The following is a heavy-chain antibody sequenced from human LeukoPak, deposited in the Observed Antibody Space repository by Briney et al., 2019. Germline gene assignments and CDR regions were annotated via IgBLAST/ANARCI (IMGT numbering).Heavy chain of an antibody. CDR2: ISGSGGST. D-gene: IGHD3-3*01. V-gene: IGHV3-23*01. CDR3: AKESGITIFGVATDRRYYFDY. Sequence: GGSLRLSCAASGFTFSSYAMSWVRQAPGKGLEWVSAISGSGGSTYYADSVKGRFTISRDNSKNTLYLQMNSLRAEDTAVYYCAKESGITIFGVATDRRYYFDYWGQGTLVTVSS. J-gene: IGHJ4*02. CDR1: GFTFSSYA.